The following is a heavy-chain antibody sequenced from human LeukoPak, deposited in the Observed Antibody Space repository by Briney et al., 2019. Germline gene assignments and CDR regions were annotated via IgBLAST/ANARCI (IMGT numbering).Heavy chain of an antibody. CDR1: GGTFSSYA. V-gene: IGHV1-69*06. J-gene: IGHJ4*02. CDR3: AREPSYYYDSSGHDDY. D-gene: IGHD3-22*01. Sequence: SVKVSCKASGGTFSSYAISWVRQAPGQGLEWMGGIIPIFGTANYAQKFQGRVTITADKSTSTAYMELSSLRPEDTAVYYCAREPSYYYDSSGHDDYWGQGTLVAVSS. CDR2: IIPIFGTA.